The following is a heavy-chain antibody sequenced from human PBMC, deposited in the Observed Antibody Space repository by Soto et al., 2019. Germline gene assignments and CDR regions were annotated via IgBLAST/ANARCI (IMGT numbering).Heavy chain of an antibody. CDR2: IIPILGIA. J-gene: IGHJ6*02. D-gene: IGHD3-10*01. V-gene: IGHV1-69*04. Sequence: SVKVSCNASGGTFSSYTISLVRQAPGQGLEWMGRIIPILGIANYAQKFQGRVTITADKSTSTAYMELSSLRSEDTAVYYCARDHVPKRGYYYGMDVWGQGTTVTVSS. CDR1: GGTFSSYT. CDR3: ARDHVPKRGYYYGMDV.